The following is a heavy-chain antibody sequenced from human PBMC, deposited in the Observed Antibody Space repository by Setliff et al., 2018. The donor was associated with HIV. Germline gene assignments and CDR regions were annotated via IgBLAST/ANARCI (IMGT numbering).Heavy chain of an antibody. J-gene: IGHJ4*02. CDR3: ARAMGNYCSSTSCYPSWLLDY. D-gene: IGHD2-2*01. V-gene: IGHV1-46*01. CDR2: INPSGGST. Sequence: ASVKVSCKASGYTFTSYYMHWVRQAPGQGLEWMGIINPSGGSTSYAQTFQGRVTMTRDTSTSTVYMELSSLRSEDTAVYYCARAMGNYCSSTSCYPSWLLDYWGQGTLVTVSS. CDR1: GYTFTSYY.